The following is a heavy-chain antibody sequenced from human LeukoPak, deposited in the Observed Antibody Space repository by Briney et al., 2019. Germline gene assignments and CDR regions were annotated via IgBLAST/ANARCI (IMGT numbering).Heavy chain of an antibody. D-gene: IGHD3-22*01. Sequence: GGSLRLSCAASGFTFSSYGMSWVRQAPGKGLEWVSAISGGGGSTYYGDSVKGRFTISRDNSKNMLYLQMNSLRVEDTAVYYCAKGHGDSSGYYYFDSWGQGTLVTVSS. CDR1: GFTFSSYG. J-gene: IGHJ4*02. V-gene: IGHV3-23*01. CDR2: ISGGGGST. CDR3: AKGHGDSSGYYYFDS.